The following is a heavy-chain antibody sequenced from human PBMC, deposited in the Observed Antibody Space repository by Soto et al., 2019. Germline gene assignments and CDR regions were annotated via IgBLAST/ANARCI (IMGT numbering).Heavy chain of an antibody. CDR3: AGHYSSGYQTFDY. CDR2: IYSGGST. D-gene: IGHD3-22*01. Sequence: GGSLRLSCAASGFTVSSNYMSWVRQAPGKGLEWVSVIYSGGSTYYADSVKGRFTISRDNSKNTLYLQMNSLRAEDTAVYYCAGHYSSGYQTFDYWGQGTLLTVSS. J-gene: IGHJ4*02. CDR1: GFTVSSNY. V-gene: IGHV3-66*04.